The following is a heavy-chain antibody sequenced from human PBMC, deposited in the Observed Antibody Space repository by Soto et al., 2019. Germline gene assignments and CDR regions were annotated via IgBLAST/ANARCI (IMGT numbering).Heavy chain of an antibody. V-gene: IGHV3-48*01. CDR3: ASCSGGSCAGYYMDA. D-gene: IGHD2-15*01. J-gene: IGHJ6*03. CDR2: ISSSSSTI. Sequence: GGSLRLSCAASGFTFSSYSMNWVRQAPGKGLEWVSYISSSSSTIYYADSVKGRFTISRDNAKNSLYLQMNSLRAEDTAVYYCASCSGGSCAGYYMDAWGKGTTVTVSS. CDR1: GFTFSSYS.